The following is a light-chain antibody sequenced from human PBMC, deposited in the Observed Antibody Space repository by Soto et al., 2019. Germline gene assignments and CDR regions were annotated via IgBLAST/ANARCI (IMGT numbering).Light chain of an antibody. CDR1: QSVSSN. J-gene: IGKJ1*01. Sequence: EFVLTQSPGTLSLSPGERATFSCRASQSVSSNLAWYQQKPGQAPRLLIYGASIRATGIPARFSGSGSGTEFTLTISTLQSEDFAIYYCQHYNNWPPWTFGQGTKVDIK. CDR3: QHYNNWPPWT. V-gene: IGKV3-15*01. CDR2: GAS.